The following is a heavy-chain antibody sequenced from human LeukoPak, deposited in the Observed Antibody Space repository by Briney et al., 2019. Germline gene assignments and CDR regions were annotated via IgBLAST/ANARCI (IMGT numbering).Heavy chain of an antibody. V-gene: IGHV1-69*04. CDR1: RGAFSKYA. J-gene: IGHJ4*02. D-gene: IGHD3-22*01. CDR3: ARDDDRAREIDY. Sequence: ASGKVSCKAARGAFSKYAISWVRQGPGQGLGWMGRIIPILNIAHYAQKFQGKVTIAADKSTSRAFMELSSLRSEDTAVYYCARDDDRAREIDYWGQGTLVTVSS. CDR2: IIPILNIA.